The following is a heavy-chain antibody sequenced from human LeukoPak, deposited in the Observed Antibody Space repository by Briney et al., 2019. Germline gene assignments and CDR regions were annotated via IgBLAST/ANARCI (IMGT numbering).Heavy chain of an antibody. CDR3: ARREYCSNTSCYYFDY. CDR2: NYYSRST. J-gene: IGHJ4*02. CDR1: GGSISSGDYY. Sequence: SETLSLTCTVSGGSISSGDYYWSWLRQPPGKGLEWIGYNYYSRSTYYNPYLKSRVPISVETSKNQFSLKLNSVTAADTAVYYCARREYCSNTSCYYFDYWGEGALVTVSS. D-gene: IGHD2-2*01. V-gene: IGHV4-30-4*02.